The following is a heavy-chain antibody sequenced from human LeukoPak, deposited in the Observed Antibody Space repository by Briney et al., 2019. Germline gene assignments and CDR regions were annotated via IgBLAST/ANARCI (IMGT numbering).Heavy chain of an antibody. Sequence: SETLSLTCTVSGGSISSGDYYWSWIRQPPGKGLEWIGYIYYSGSTYYNPSLKGRVTISVDTSKNQFSLKLSSVTAADTAVYYCARAGCSSTSCQDYYYYYMDVWGKGTTVTVSS. CDR3: ARAGCSSTSCQDYYYYYMDV. D-gene: IGHD2-2*01. V-gene: IGHV4-30-4*08. CDR2: IYYSGST. J-gene: IGHJ6*03. CDR1: GGSISSGDYY.